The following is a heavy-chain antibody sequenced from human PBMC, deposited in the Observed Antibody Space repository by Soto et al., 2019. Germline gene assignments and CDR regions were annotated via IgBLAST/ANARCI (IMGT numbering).Heavy chain of an antibody. V-gene: IGHV3-23*01. J-gene: IGHJ6*02. CDR1: GFTFSGYA. CDR2: ISGSGGST. CDR3: AKSGGWYCSSTSCPDYYYGMDV. Sequence: PGGSLRLSCAASGFTFSGYAMSWVRQAPGKGLEWVPAISGSGGSTYYADSVKGRFTISRDNSKNTLYLQMNSLRAEDTAIYYCAKSGGWYCSSTSCPDYYYGMDVWGQGTTVTVSS. D-gene: IGHD2-2*01.